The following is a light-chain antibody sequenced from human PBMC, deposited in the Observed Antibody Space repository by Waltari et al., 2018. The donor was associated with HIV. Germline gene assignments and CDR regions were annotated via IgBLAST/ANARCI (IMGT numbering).Light chain of an antibody. J-gene: IGLJ2*01. CDR2: DLT. V-gene: IGLV2-11*01. CDR3: CSFAGSYTWL. Sequence: QSALTQPRSVSGSPGQSVTISCTGTSSDDGGYNYVHWYQQLPGKAPKHMIYDLTERPSGVPNRFSGSRSGNTASLTISGLQTEDEADYYCCSFAGSYTWLFGGGTKLTVL. CDR1: SSDDGGYNY.